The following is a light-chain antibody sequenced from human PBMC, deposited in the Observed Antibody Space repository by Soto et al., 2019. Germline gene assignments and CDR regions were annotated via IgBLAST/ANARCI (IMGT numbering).Light chain of an antibody. Sequence: EIVLTQSPGTLSLSPGESAALSCRASQSVSNNYLAWYQQKPGQAPRLIIYGASNRATGIPDRFSGSGSGTDFTLTISRLEPEDFAVYYCQQYGSSPPVTFGGGTKVDIK. J-gene: IGKJ4*01. CDR2: GAS. CDR1: QSVSNNY. V-gene: IGKV3-20*01. CDR3: QQYGSSPPVT.